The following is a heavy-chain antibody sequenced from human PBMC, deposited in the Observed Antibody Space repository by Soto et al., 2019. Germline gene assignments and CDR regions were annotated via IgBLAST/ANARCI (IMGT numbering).Heavy chain of an antibody. CDR3: ARQPTRYIVGAPFDY. CDR2: FYYSGSSNY. D-gene: IGHD1-26*01. J-gene: IGHJ4*02. CDR1: GGSITTYF. V-gene: IGHV4-59*01. Sequence: PSETLSLTCTVSGGSITTYFWSWIRQPPGKGLEWIGYFYYSGSSNYNYNPSLESRVTISVDTSKNQFSLKLNSVTAADTAIYYCARQPTRYIVGAPFDYWGQGALVTVSS.